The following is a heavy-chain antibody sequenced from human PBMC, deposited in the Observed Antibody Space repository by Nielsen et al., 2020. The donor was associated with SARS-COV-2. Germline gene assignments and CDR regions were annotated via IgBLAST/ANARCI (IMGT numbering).Heavy chain of an antibody. Sequence: GGSLRLSCAASGFTFSSYSMNWVRQAPGKGLEWVSYISSSSSTIYYADSVKGRFTISRDNAKNSLYLQMNSLRAEDTAVYYCAKERGSGSPRWVSPFDIWGQGTMVTVSS. CDR3: AKERGSGSPRWVSPFDI. V-gene: IGHV3-48*01. CDR1: GFTFSSYS. J-gene: IGHJ3*02. CDR2: ISSSSSTI. D-gene: IGHD3-10*01.